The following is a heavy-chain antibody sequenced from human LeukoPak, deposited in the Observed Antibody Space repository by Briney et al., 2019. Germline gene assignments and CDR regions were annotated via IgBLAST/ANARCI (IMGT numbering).Heavy chain of an antibody. V-gene: IGHV4-30-4*01. Sequence: SETLSLTCTVSGGSISSGDYYWSWIRQPPGKRLEWIGYIYYSGSTYYNPSLKSRVTISVDTSKNQFSLKLSSVTAADTAVYYCARTPRRGYSYGYYFDCWGQGTLVTVSS. D-gene: IGHD5-18*01. CDR2: IYYSGST. CDR3: ARTPRRGYSYGYYFDC. J-gene: IGHJ4*02. CDR1: GGSISSGDYY.